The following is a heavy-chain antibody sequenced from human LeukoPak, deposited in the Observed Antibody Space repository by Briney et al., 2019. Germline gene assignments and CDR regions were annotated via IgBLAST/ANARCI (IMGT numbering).Heavy chain of an antibody. J-gene: IGHJ4*02. CDR3: ARDSSGYFGD. Sequence: GRSLRLSCAASGFTFSSYGMHWVRQAPGKGLEWVAVIWYDGSNKYYADSVKGRFTISRDNSKNMLYLQMNSLRAEDTAVYYCARDSSGYFGDWGQGTLVTVSS. D-gene: IGHD3-22*01. V-gene: IGHV3-33*01. CDR1: GFTFSSYG. CDR2: IWYDGSNK.